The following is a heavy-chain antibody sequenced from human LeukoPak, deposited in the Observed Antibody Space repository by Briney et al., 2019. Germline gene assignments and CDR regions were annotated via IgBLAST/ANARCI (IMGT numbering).Heavy chain of an antibody. J-gene: IGHJ4*02. CDR1: GFTFSSYG. CDR2: ISYDGSNK. D-gene: IGHD4-17*01. V-gene: IGHV3-30*18. Sequence: GGSLRLSCAASGFTFSSYGMHWVRQAPGKGLEWVAVISYDGSNKYYADSVKGRFTISRDNSTNTLYLQMNSLRAEDTAVYYCAKDYRHDYGDYYFDYWGQGTLVTVSS. CDR3: AKDYRHDYGDYYFDY.